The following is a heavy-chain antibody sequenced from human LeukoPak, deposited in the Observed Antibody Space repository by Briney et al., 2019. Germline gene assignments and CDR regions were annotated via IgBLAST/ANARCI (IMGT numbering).Heavy chain of an antibody. J-gene: IGHJ4*02. Sequence: PGGSLRLSCAAPGFTFSSYSMNWVRQAPGKGLEWVSYISSSSSTIYYADSVKGRFTISRDNAKNSLYLQMNSLRAEDTAVYYCARDHDYDSSGYYYSWGQGTLVTVSS. CDR3: ARDHDYDSSGYYYS. CDR2: ISSSSSTI. D-gene: IGHD3-22*01. CDR1: GFTFSSYS. V-gene: IGHV3-48*01.